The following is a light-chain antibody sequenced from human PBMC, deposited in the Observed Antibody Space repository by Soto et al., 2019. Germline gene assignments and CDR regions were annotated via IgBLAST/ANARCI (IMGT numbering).Light chain of an antibody. V-gene: IGLV2-14*01. Sequence: QSVLTQPASVSGSPGQSITISCTGTSSDVGGYNYVSWYXXXSXXAPKLMIHEVSNRPSGVSNRFSGSKSGNTASLTISGLQAEDEADYYCSSYTSSRAYVFGIGTKVTVL. CDR1: SSDVGGYNY. CDR3: SSYTSSRAYV. J-gene: IGLJ1*01. CDR2: EVS.